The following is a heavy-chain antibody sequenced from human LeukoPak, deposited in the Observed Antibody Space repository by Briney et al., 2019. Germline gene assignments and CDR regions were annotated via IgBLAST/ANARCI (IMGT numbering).Heavy chain of an antibody. J-gene: IGHJ4*02. CDR2: ISAYNGNT. CDR1: GYSFTSFS. CDR3: VRDLGVDTSMIFFDY. V-gene: IGHV1-18*01. Sequence: ASVKVSCKASGYSFTSFSISWVRQAPGQGLEWMGWISAYNGNTKYVQKFQGRVTMTTDISTSTAYMELRSLRSDDTAVFYCVRDLGVDTSMIFFDYWGQGTLVTVSS. D-gene: IGHD5-18*01.